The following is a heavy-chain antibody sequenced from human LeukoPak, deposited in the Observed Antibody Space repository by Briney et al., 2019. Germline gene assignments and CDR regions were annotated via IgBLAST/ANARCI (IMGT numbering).Heavy chain of an antibody. CDR2: IYYSGST. CDR3: ARDRALGYCSSTSCYYYGMDV. Sequence: SQTLSLTCTVSGGSISSGGYYWSWIRQHQGKGLAWIGYIYYSGSTYYNPSLKSRVTISVDTSKNQFSLKLSSVTAADTAVYYCARDRALGYCSSTSCYYYGMDVWGQGTTVTVSS. CDR1: GGSISSGGYY. D-gene: IGHD2-2*01. V-gene: IGHV4-31*03. J-gene: IGHJ6*02.